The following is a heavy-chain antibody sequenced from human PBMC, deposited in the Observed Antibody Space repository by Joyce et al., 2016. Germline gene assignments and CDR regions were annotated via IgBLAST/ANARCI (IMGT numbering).Heavy chain of an antibody. V-gene: IGHV3-23*01. CDR3: AKSRFTSLPRGYFDS. CDR1: GFTFSNHA. Sequence: EVQLLESGGDLVQPGGSLRLSCAASGFTFSNHAMGWVRQAPGKGLEWVSSMFETGGSTDYADSVKGRFTISRDSSQNTLYRQMNSLRAEDTAIYYCAKSRFTSLPRGYFDSWGQGTLVTVSS. D-gene: IGHD3-16*02. CDR2: MFETGGST. J-gene: IGHJ4*02.